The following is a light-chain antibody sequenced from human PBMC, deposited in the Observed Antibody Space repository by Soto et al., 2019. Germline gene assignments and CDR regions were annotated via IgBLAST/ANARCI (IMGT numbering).Light chain of an antibody. CDR2: DVS. Sequence: QSVLTQPASVSGSPGQSITISCPGTSRGVGGYNYVSWYQQHPGKAPKLMIYDVSNRPSGVSNRFSGSKSGNTASLTISGLQAEDEAEYYCSSYTSSSTPYVFGTGTKVTVL. CDR3: SSYTSSSTPYV. V-gene: IGLV2-14*01. J-gene: IGLJ1*01. CDR1: SRGVGGYNY.